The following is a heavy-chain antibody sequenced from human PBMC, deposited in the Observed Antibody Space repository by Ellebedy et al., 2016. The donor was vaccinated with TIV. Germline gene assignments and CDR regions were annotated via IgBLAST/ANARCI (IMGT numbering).Heavy chain of an antibody. CDR2: INGNAVST. Sequence: PGGSLRLSCAASGFTFSSYAMSWVRQAPGQGLEWVSGINGNAVSTAYADSVKGRFTISRDNSMTTLYLEMNSLRAEDTAVYYCARDLDKSSGWYGGAAYWGQGTLVTVSS. J-gene: IGHJ4*02. V-gene: IGHV3-23*01. D-gene: IGHD6-19*01. CDR3: ARDLDKSSGWYGGAAY. CDR1: GFTFSSYA.